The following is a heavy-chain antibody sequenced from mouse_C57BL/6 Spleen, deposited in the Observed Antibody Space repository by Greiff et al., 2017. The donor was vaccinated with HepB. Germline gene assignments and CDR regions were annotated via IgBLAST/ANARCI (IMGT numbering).Heavy chain of an antibody. CDR2: IYPGGGYT. CDR3: ALIYYYGSSYYFDY. D-gene: IGHD1-1*01. J-gene: IGHJ2*01. Sequence: VQRVESGAELVRPGTSVKMSCKASGYTFTNYWIGWAKQRPGHGLEWIGDIYPGGGYTNYNEKFKGKATLTADKSSSTAYMQFSSLTSEDSAIYYCALIYYYGSSYYFDYWGQGTTLTVSS. V-gene: IGHV1-63*01. CDR1: GYTFTNYW.